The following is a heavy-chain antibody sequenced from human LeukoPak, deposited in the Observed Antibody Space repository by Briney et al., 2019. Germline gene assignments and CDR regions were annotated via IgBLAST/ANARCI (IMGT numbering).Heavy chain of an antibody. V-gene: IGHV3-23*01. J-gene: IGHJ2*01. Sequence: PGGSLRLSCAASGFTFSSYAMSWVRQAPGKGLEWVSAVSGSGGSTYYADSVKGRFTISRDNSKITLYLQMNSLRAEDTAVYYCAKAKWVEMATNFDLWGRGTLVTVSS. CDR3: AKAKWVEMATNFDL. CDR2: VSGSGGST. CDR1: GFTFSSYA. D-gene: IGHD5-24*01.